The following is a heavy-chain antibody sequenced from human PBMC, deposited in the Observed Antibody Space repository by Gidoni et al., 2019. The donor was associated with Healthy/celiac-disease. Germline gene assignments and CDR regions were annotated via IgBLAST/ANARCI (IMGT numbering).Heavy chain of an antibody. J-gene: IGHJ4*02. CDR3: AREWQQLAYGY. V-gene: IGHV4-39*02. Sequence: QLQLQESGPGLVKPSETLSLTCTVSGGSISSSSYYWGWIRQPPGKGLEWIGSIYYSGSTYYNPSLKSRVTISVDTSKNQFSLKLSSVTAADTAVYYCAREWQQLAYGYWGQGTLVTVSS. CDR2: IYYSGST. D-gene: IGHD6-13*01. CDR1: GGSISSSSYY.